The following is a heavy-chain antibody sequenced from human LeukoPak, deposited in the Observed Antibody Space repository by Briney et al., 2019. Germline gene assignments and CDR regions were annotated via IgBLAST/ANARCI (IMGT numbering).Heavy chain of an antibody. CDR2: INPSGGST. V-gene: IGHV1-46*01. Sequence: ASVKVSCKASGYTFTSYYMHWVRQAPGQGLEWMGIINPSGGSTSYAQKFQGRVTMTRDTSISTAYMELSRLRSDDTAVYYCAREGSWDIVVVPAALSLWGQGTLVTVSS. J-gene: IGHJ4*02. CDR3: AREGSWDIVVVPAALSL. D-gene: IGHD2-2*01. CDR1: GYTFTSYY.